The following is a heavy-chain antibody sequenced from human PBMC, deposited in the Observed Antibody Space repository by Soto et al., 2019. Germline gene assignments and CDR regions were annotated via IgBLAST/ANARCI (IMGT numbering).Heavy chain of an antibody. J-gene: IGHJ5*02. D-gene: IGHD3-3*01. V-gene: IGHV3-23*01. CDR1: GFTFSSYW. CDR2: ISGSGGST. Sequence: GGSLRLSCAASGFTFSSYWMHWVRQAPGKGLEWVSAISGSGGSTYYADSVKGRFTISRDNSKNTLYLQMNSLRAEDTAVYYCAKDPMYDFWSDWFDPWGQGTLVTVSS. CDR3: AKDPMYDFWSDWFDP.